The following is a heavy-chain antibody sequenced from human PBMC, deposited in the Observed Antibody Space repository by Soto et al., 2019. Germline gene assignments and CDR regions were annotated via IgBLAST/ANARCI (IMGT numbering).Heavy chain of an antibody. J-gene: IGHJ4*02. Sequence: SETLSLTCTVSGGSISSYYWSWIRQPPGKGLEWIGYIYYSGSTNYNPSLKSRVTISVDTSKNQFSLKLSSVTAADTAVYYCARDGVSVGSYYGSGSYYRYFDYWGQGTLVTVSS. V-gene: IGHV4-59*01. D-gene: IGHD3-10*01. CDR2: IYYSGST. CDR3: ARDGVSVGSYYGSGSYYRYFDY. CDR1: GGSISSYY.